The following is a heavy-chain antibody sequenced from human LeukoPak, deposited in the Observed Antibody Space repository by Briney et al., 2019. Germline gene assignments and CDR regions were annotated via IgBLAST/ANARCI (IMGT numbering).Heavy chain of an antibody. V-gene: IGHV1-8*01. CDR1: GYTFTSYD. CDR3: ARTPIRFLEWLLYNAFDI. Sequence: ASVKVSCKASGYTFTSYDINWVRQATGQGLEWMGWMNPNSGNTGYAQKFQGRVTMTRNTSISTAYMELSSLRSEDTAVYYCARTPIRFLEWLLYNAFDIWGQGTMVTVSS. D-gene: IGHD3-3*01. CDR2: MNPNSGNT. J-gene: IGHJ3*02.